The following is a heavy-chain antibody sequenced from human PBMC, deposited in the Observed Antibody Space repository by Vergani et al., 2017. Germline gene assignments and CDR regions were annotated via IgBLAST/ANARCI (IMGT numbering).Heavy chain of an antibody. J-gene: IGHJ5*02. CDR3: AKDLGTSSGGGWFDP. CDR2: SSWNSNSI. Sequence: EVQLEESGGGLVLPGRSLRLSCVASGFTFAGYAMHWVRQAPGKGLEWVSGSSWNSNSIDYADSVKGRFTISRDNAKNSLYLQMNSLRAEDTALYYCAKDLGTSSGGGWFDPWGQGTLVTVSS. CDR1: GFTFAGYA. V-gene: IGHV3-9*01. D-gene: IGHD6-6*01.